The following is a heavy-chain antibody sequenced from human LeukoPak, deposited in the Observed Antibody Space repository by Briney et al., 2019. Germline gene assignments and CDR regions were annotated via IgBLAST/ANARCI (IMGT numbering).Heavy chain of an antibody. CDR3: AKDRASSSLYYFDY. J-gene: IGHJ4*02. CDR2: ISGSGGST. Sequence: GGSLRLSCAASGFTFSSYAMNWVRQAPGKGLEWVSAISGSGGSTYYADSVKGRLTISRDNSKNTLYLQMNSLRAEDTAVYYCAKDRASSSLYYFDYWGQGTLVTVSS. V-gene: IGHV3-23*01. CDR1: GFTFSSYA. D-gene: IGHD6-13*01.